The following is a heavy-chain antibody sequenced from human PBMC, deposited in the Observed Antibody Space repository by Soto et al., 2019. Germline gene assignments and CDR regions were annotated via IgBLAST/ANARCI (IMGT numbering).Heavy chain of an antibody. CDR1: GFTFSTYW. D-gene: IGHD6-13*01. V-gene: IGHV3-74*01. CDR3: VKEGLAADFDS. J-gene: IGHJ4*02. Sequence: GGSLRLSCAASGFTFSTYWMHLVRQAPGKGLVWVSRIRGDGSMTNYADSVKGRFTISRDNAKNTLHVQMNSLRAEDTAVYYCVKEGLAADFDSWGQGTLVTVSS. CDR2: IRGDGSMT.